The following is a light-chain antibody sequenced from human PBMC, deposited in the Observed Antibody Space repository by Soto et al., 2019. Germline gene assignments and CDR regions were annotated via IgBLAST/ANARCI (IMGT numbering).Light chain of an antibody. CDR1: QSISSY. V-gene: IGKV1-39*01. CDR2: AAS. CDR3: QQSYTTPLT. Sequence: DIQMTQSPSSLSASVGDRVTITCRASQSISSYLNWYQQKPAKAPNLLIYAASTLQSGVPSRFSGSGSGTDFTLTIRSLQPEDFATYYCQQSYTTPLTFGGGTKVEIK. J-gene: IGKJ4*01.